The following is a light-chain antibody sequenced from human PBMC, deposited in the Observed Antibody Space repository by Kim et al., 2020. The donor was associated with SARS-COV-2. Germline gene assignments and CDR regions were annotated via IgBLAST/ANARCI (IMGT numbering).Light chain of an antibody. CDR1: SSGVGTYSR. J-gene: IGLJ2*01. CDR3: SSYTSSSTFV. Sequence: GQSVPISCTGTSSGVGTYSRVSWYQQPPGTAPKLMIYEVSNRPSGVPDRFSGSKSDNTASLTISGLQAEDEGDYYCSSYTSSSTFVFGGGTQLTVL. V-gene: IGLV2-18*02. CDR2: EVS.